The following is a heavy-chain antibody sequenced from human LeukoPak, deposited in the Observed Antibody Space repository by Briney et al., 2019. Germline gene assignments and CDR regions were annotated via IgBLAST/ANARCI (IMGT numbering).Heavy chain of an antibody. D-gene: IGHD1-26*01. CDR2: FDPEDGET. Sequence: ASVKVSCKVSGYTLTELSMHWVRQAPGKGLEWMGGFDPEDGETIYAQKFQGRVTMTEDTSTDTAYMGLSSLRSEDTAVYYCATAKSGSYSTFDYWGQGTLVTVSS. CDR3: ATAKSGSYSTFDY. CDR1: GYTLTELS. V-gene: IGHV1-24*01. J-gene: IGHJ4*02.